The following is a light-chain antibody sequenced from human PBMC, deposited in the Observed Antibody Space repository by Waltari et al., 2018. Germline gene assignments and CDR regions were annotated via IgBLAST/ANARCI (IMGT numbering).Light chain of an antibody. V-gene: IGLV3-25*03. CDR2: KDS. CDR3: HSSDTSGADV. Sequence: SYALTQPSSVSVSPGKPAPITCSEDACQTHFANWYQKKPGQAPVLIIYKDSRRASGIPERFSGSTSGTTVTLTIIGVQEEDEADYYCHSSDTSGADVFGPGTKVIVL. CDR1: ACQTHF. J-gene: IGLJ1*01.